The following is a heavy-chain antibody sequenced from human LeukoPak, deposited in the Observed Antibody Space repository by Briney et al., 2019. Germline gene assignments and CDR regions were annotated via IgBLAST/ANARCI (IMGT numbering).Heavy chain of an antibody. CDR1: GDSVSSNSAA. CDR2: TYYRSKWYN. J-gene: IGHJ5*02. D-gene: IGHD6-13*01. CDR3: AREEGYSSSWYFTNWLDP. Sequence: SQTLSLTCAISGDSVSSNSAACNWIRQSPSRGLEWLGRTYYRSKWYNDYAVSVKSRITINPDTSKNQFSLQLNSVTPEDTAVYYCAREEGYSSSWYFTNWLDPWGQGTLVTVSS. V-gene: IGHV6-1*01.